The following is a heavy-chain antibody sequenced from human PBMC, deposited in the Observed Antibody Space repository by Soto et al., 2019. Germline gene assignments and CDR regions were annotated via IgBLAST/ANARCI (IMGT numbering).Heavy chain of an antibody. CDR1: GYTFTSYG. J-gene: IGHJ6*02. CDR3: ARDRLYLQPLAGYGMDV. CDR2: ISAYNGNT. V-gene: IGHV1-18*01. Sequence: ASVKVSCKASGYTFTSYGISWVRQAPGQGLEWMGWISAYNGNTNYAQKLQGRVTMTTDTSTSTAYMELRSLRSDDTAVYYCARDRLYLQPLAGYGMDVWGQGTTVTVSS. D-gene: IGHD6-13*01.